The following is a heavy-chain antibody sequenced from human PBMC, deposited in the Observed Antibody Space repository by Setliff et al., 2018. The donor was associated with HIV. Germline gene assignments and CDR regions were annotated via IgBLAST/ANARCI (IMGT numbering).Heavy chain of an antibody. CDR3: ARDQAEYNFWSGYWGNHYYYMDV. D-gene: IGHD3-3*01. V-gene: IGHV4-34*01. Sequence: SETLSLTCAVYGGSSSGYYWSWIRQPPGKGLEWIGEINHSGSTNYNPSLKSRVTISVDTSKNQFSLKLNSVTAADTAVYYCARDQAEYNFWSGYWGNHYYYMDVWGKGTTVTVSS. CDR1: GGSSSGYY. J-gene: IGHJ6*03. CDR2: INHSGST.